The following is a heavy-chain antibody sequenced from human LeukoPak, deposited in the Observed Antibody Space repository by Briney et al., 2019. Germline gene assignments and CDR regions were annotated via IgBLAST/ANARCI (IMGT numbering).Heavy chain of an antibody. D-gene: IGHD6-19*01. Sequence: SETLSLTCTVAGGSISSYYWSWIRQPPGKGLEWIGYIYTSVSTNYNPSLKSRVTISVNTSKNQFSLKLRSVTAADTAVYYCARLSVDNSSGCRWFVPWGQGTLVTVSS. CDR3: ARLSVDNSSGCRWFVP. CDR2: IYTSVST. CDR1: GGSISSYY. V-gene: IGHV4-4*09. J-gene: IGHJ5*02.